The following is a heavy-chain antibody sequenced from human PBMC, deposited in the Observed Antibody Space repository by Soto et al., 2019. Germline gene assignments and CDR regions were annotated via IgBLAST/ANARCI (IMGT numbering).Heavy chain of an antibody. CDR3: ARDDSGLLGY. CDR1: GYTFTNNP. V-gene: IGHV1-3*01. J-gene: IGHJ4*02. D-gene: IGHD3-10*01. CDR2: INAGNGDT. Sequence: GASVKVSCKASGYTFTNNPMHWVRQAPGQRLEWMGWINAGNGDTKYSQKFQGRVSITRDTSVSIAYMEVSSLTSEDTAVYYCARDDSGLLGYWGQGTLVTVSS.